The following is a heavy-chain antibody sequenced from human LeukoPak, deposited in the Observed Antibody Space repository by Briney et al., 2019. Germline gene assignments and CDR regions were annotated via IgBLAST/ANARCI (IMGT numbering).Heavy chain of an antibody. CDR1: GGSISSNNW. D-gene: IGHD6-13*01. J-gene: IGHJ4*02. CDR2: LYHSGST. CDR3: ARDPFYSSSWPNDY. V-gene: IGHV4-4*02. Sequence: SGTLSLTCAVSGGSISSNNWWSWVRQPPGKGLEWIGELYHSGSTNYNPSLKSRVTISVDKSQNQFSLKLDSVTAADTAVYYCARDPFYSSSWPNDYWGQGTLVTVSS.